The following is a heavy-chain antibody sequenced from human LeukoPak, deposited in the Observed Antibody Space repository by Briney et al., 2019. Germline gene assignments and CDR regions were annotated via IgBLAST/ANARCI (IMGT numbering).Heavy chain of an antibody. CDR1: GGSITNTNYY. J-gene: IGHJ3*02. CDR2: IFYNGGP. CDR3: ATYSGTYSAFDI. V-gene: IGHV4-39*07. D-gene: IGHD1-26*01. Sequence: SETLSLTCTASGGSITNTNYYWASVRQPPGKGLEWLGNIFYNGGPYFNPSLKSRVAISVDTSKNHFSLRLNSVTAADTAVYYCATYSGTYSAFDIWGLGTLVTVSS.